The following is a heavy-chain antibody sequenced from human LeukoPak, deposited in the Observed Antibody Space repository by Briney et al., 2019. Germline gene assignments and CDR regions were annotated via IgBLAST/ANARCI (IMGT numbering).Heavy chain of an antibody. V-gene: IGHV3-7*03. CDR3: AKDTGEYRDAFDI. D-gene: IGHD3-10*01. Sequence: GGSLRLSCAASGFTFSSYWMSWVRQVPGKGLEWVANIKQDGSEKYYVDSVKGRFTISRDNAKNSLYLQMNSLRAEDMALYYCAKDTGEYRDAFDIWGQGTMVTVSS. CDR1: GFTFSSYW. CDR2: IKQDGSEK. J-gene: IGHJ3*02.